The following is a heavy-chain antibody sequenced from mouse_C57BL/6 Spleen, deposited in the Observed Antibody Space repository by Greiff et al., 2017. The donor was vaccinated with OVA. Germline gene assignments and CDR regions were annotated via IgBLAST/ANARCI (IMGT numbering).Heavy chain of an antibody. V-gene: IGHV1-55*01. D-gene: IGHD1-1*01. J-gene: IGHJ2*01. Sequence: QVQLQQPGAELVKPGASVKMSCKASGYTFTSYWITWVKQRPGQGLEWIGDIYPGSGSTNYNEKFKSKATLTVDTSSSTAYMQLSSLTSEDSAVYYCARCHYYGSSTNLDYWGQGTTLTVSS. CDR1: GYTFTSYW. CDR3: ARCHYYGSSTNLDY. CDR2: IYPGSGST.